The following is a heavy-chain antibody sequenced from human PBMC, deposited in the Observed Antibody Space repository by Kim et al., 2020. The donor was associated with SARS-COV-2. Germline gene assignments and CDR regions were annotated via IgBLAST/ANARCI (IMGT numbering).Heavy chain of an antibody. J-gene: IGHJ6*03. V-gene: IGHV3-11*06. Sequence: RFTISRDNAKNSLYLQMNSLRAEDTAVYYCARGGEMATIWGEYYYYYMDVWGKGTTVTVSS. CDR3: ARGGEMATIWGEYYYYYMDV. D-gene: IGHD5-12*01.